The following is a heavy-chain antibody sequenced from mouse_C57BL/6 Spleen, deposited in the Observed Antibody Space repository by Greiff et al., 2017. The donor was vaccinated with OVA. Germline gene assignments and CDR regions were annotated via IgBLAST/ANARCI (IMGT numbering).Heavy chain of an antibody. J-gene: IGHJ3*01. CDR3: ARRNYTIEGFAY. D-gene: IGHD1-1*02. CDR1: GYTFTSYW. Sequence: QVQLQQPGAELVRPGSSVKLSCKASGYTFTSYWMDWVKQRPGQGLEWIGNIYPSDSETHYNQKFKDKATLTVDKSSSTAYMQLSSLTSEDSAVYYCARRNYTIEGFAYWGQGTLVTVSA. CDR2: IYPSDSET. V-gene: IGHV1-61*01.